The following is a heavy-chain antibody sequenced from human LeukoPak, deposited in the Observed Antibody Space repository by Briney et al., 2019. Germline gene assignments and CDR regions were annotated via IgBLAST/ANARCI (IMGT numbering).Heavy chain of an antibody. CDR3: ARHRYTVTTEFDY. J-gene: IGHJ4*02. CDR1: GGSISSSSYC. Sequence: SETLSLTCTVSGGSISSSSYCWAWIRQPPGKGLEWIVSVYYSGSTYYNPSLKSRVTISLDTSKNQFSLKLSSVTAADTAVYYCARHRYTVTTEFDYWGQGTLVTVSS. D-gene: IGHD4-17*01. CDR2: VYYSGST. V-gene: IGHV4-39*01.